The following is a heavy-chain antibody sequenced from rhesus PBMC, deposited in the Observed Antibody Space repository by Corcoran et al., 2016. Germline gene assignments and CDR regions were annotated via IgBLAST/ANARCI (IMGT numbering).Heavy chain of an antibody. Sequence: QLQLQESGPGLVKPSETLSVTCAVSGGSISSSYWSWIRQAPGKGLEWIGYIYGSGSSTNYNPSLKSRVTLSVDPAQDPPPLKLGPVATAGTAVDYLGGGRSGRLAQGVGCLVDFWGPGGLVTLSS. CDR2: IYGSGSST. V-gene: IGHV4-169*01. CDR3: GGGRSGRLAQGVGCLVDF. D-gene: IGHD6-25*01. J-gene: IGHJ5-1*01. CDR1: GGSISSSY.